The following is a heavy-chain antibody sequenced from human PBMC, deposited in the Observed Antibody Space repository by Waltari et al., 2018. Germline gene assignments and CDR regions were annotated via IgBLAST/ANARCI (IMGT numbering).Heavy chain of an antibody. J-gene: IGHJ4*02. CDR2: ISGSGGST. Sequence: EVQLLESGGGLVQPGGSLRLSCAASGFTFSSYAMRWVRQAPGKGLEWVSAISGSGGSTSYADSVKGRFTISRDNSKNTLYLQMNSLRAEDTAVYYCAKDSSGWYSRGGDYWGQGTLVTVSS. CDR3: AKDSSGWYSRGGDY. V-gene: IGHV3-23*01. CDR1: GFTFSSYA. D-gene: IGHD6-19*01.